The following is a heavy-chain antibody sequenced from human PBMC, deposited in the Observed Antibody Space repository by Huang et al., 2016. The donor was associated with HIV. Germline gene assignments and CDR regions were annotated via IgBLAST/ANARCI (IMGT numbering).Heavy chain of an antibody. D-gene: IGHD6-19*01. CDR3: ARGSSGWFFRY. CDR1: GFTLSSFS. V-gene: IGHV3-48*01. J-gene: IGHJ4*02. Sequence: EVQLVESGGGLVQPGGSLRLSCAASGFTLSSFSMNWIRQAPGKGWGWLAYITRNRHVTDYADSVKGRVTISRDNAKNSVYLQINSLGVEDTALYYCARGSSGWFFRYWGQGTQVTVSS. CDR2: ITRNRHVT.